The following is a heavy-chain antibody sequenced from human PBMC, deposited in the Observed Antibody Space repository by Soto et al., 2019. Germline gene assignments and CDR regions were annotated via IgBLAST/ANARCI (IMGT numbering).Heavy chain of an antibody. CDR2: IYHSGST. CDR3: ARMVVVPAAMRIWYFDY. V-gene: IGHV4-4*02. CDR1: SGSISSSNW. Sequence: QVQLQESGPGLVKPSGTLSLTCAVSSGSISSSNWWRWVRQPPGKGLEWIGEIYHSGSTNYNPSLKRRLTISVDKSKHQFSLKLSSVTAADTAVYYCARMVVVPAAMRIWYFDYWGQGTLVTVSS. J-gene: IGHJ4*02. D-gene: IGHD2-2*01.